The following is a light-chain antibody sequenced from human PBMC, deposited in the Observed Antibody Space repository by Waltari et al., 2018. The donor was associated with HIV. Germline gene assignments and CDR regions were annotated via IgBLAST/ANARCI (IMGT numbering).Light chain of an antibody. CDR2: DVS. CDR3: CSYAGSYTWV. V-gene: IGLV2-11*01. J-gene: IGLJ3*02. Sequence: QSALTQPRSVSGSPGQSVTISCTGTSSDVGGYNYVSWYQQHPGKAPPLMIYDVSKRPSWVPDRFSCSKSGNTASLAISGLQAEDEADYYCCSYAGSYTWVFGGGTKLTVL. CDR1: SSDVGGYNY.